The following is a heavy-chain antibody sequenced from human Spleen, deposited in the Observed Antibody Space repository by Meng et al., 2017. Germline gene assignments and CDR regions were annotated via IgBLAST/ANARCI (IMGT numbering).Heavy chain of an antibody. Sequence: GESLKISCAASGFTFSSYAMSWVRQAPGKGLEWVSAISGSGGSTYYADSVKGRFTISRDNAKNSLYLQMNSLRAEDTAVYYCARVLMAYCGGDCYSPFGYWGQGTLVTVSS. J-gene: IGHJ4*02. V-gene: IGHV3-23*01. CDR1: GFTFSSYA. CDR3: ARVLMAYCGGDCYSPFGY. CDR2: ISGSGGST. D-gene: IGHD2-21*02.